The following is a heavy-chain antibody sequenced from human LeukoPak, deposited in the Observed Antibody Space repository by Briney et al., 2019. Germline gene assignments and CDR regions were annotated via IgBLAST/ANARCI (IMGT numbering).Heavy chain of an antibody. CDR2: ISYDGSNK. V-gene: IGHV3-30-3*01. J-gene: IGHJ4*02. CDR3: ARDSRPILYDILTEGGFFDY. Sequence: GGSLRLSCAASGFTFSSYAMHWVRQAPGKGLEWVAVISYDGSNKYYADSVKGRFTISRDNSKNTLYLQMNSLRAEGTAVYYCARDSRPILYDILTEGGFFDYWGQGTLVTVSS. D-gene: IGHD3-9*01. CDR1: GFTFSSYA.